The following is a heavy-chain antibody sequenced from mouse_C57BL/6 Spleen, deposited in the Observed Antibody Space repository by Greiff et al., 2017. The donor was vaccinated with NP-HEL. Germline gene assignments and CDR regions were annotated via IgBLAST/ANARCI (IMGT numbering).Heavy chain of an antibody. J-gene: IGHJ2*01. Sequence: EVQLVESGGGLVKPGGSLKLSCAASGFTFSSYAMSWVRQTPEKRLEWVATISDGGSYTYYPDNVKGRFTISRDNAKNNLYLQMSHLKSEDTAMYYCARDGYGYYCLDYWGQGTTLTVSS. CDR1: GFTFSSYA. V-gene: IGHV5-4*01. D-gene: IGHD2-3*01. CDR2: ISDGGSYT. CDR3: ARDGYGYYCLDY.